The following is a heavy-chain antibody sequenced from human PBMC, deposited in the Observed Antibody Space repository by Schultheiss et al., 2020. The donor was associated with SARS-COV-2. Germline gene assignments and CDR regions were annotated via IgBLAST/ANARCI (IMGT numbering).Heavy chain of an antibody. CDR3: AKSISALPGSSYYYYGMDV. J-gene: IGHJ6*02. D-gene: IGHD2-21*01. V-gene: IGHV3-53*01. CDR2: IYSGGGT. Sequence: GESLKISCAASGFTVSSNYMSWVRQAPGKGLEWISVIYSGGGTYYADSVKGRFTISRDNAKNSLYLQMNSLRAEDTAVYYCAKSISALPGSSYYYYGMDVWGQGTTVTVSS. CDR1: GFTVSSNY.